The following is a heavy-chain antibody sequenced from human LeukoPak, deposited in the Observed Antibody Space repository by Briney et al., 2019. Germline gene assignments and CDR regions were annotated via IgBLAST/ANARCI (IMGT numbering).Heavy chain of an antibody. J-gene: IGHJ4*02. CDR3: ARRLAQTQGFDY. V-gene: IGHV3-23*01. CDR2: ISSSGDST. D-gene: IGHD2-21*01. Sequence: GGSLRLSCAASGFTFTSYAMSWVRQAPEKGLEWVSVISSSGDSTYYADSVRGRFTISRDNSKNTLYLQMNSLRAEDTAIYYCARRLAQTQGFDYWGQGTLVTVSS. CDR1: GFTFTSYA.